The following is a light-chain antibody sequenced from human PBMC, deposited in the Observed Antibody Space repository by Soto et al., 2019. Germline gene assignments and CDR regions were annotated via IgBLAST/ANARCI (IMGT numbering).Light chain of an antibody. Sequence: DILLTQSPGTLSLSPGERATLSRRASQSVSSNFLAWYQQKPGQAPRLVIYSASNRATGIPDRFSGSGSGTDFTLTISRLEPEDFAVYYCQQYSSSPRTFGQGTKVDI. J-gene: IGKJ1*01. CDR3: QQYSSSPRT. CDR1: QSVSSNF. V-gene: IGKV3-20*01. CDR2: SAS.